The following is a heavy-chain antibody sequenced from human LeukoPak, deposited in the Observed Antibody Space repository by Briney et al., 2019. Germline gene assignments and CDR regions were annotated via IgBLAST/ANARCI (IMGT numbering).Heavy chain of an antibody. CDR1: GFTFSTSW. V-gene: IGHV3-74*03. Sequence: PRGSLRLSCAASGFTFSTSWMHWVRQAPGKGLVWVSRIYSDGSSTTYAGSVKGRFTISRDNANNTLYLQMDSLGADDTALYYCARGGSTWLDSWGQGTLVTVSS. J-gene: IGHJ4*02. CDR2: IYSDGSST. CDR3: ARGGSTWLDS. D-gene: IGHD6-13*01.